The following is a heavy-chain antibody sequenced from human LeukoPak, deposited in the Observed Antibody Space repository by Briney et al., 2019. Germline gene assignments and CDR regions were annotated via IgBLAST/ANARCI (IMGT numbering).Heavy chain of an antibody. CDR3: ARDTYYYDSSGSYYFDY. V-gene: IGHV3-23*01. CDR2: ISGSGGST. J-gene: IGHJ4*02. D-gene: IGHD3-22*01. Sequence: PGGSLRLSCAASGFTFSSYAMSWVRQAPGKGLEWVSAISGSGGSTYYADSVKGRFTISRDNSKNTLYLQVNSLRAEDTAVYYCARDTYYYDSSGSYYFDYWGQGTLVTVSS. CDR1: GFTFSSYA.